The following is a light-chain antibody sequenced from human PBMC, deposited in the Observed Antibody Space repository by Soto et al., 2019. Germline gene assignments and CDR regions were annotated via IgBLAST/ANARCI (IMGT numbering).Light chain of an antibody. CDR1: QSVTSK. V-gene: IGKV3-20*01. Sequence: EVVLTQSPGTLSLCPWDRATXXXXSSQSVTSKLAWYQQKPGQAPRLLISGASNRATGIPDRFSGSGSGTDFTLTISRLEPDDFALYFCQQYGGSPITFGLGTRLEI. CDR2: GAS. J-gene: IGKJ5*01. CDR3: QQYGGSPIT.